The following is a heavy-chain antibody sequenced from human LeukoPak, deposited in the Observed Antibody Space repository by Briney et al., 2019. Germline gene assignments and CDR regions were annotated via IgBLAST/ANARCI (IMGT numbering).Heavy chain of an antibody. V-gene: IGHV1-58*02. D-gene: IGHD3-10*01. CDR2: IVVGSGNT. J-gene: IGHJ4*02. Sequence: ASVKVSCKASGFTFTSSAMQWVRQARGQRLEWIGWIVVGSGNTNYAQEFQERVTITRDMSTSTAYMELSSLRSEDTAVYYCAADGGSGTAGDYWGQGTLVTVSS. CDR3: AADGGSGTAGDY. CDR1: GFTFTSSA.